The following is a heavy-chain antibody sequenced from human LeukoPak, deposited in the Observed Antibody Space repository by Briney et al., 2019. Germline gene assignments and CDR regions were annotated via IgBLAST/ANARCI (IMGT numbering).Heavy chain of an antibody. V-gene: IGHV3-21*01. D-gene: IGHD1-7*01. CDR1: GFTFSSYS. J-gene: IGHJ3*02. CDR2: ISAGSTYI. Sequence: PGGSLRLSCAASGFTFSSYSVNWVRRAPGKGLEWVSSISAGSTYIDYADSVKGRFTISRDNAKNSLYLQMNSLRAEDTVVYYCARDPTSWLGTGTTYAFDIWGQGTMVTVSS. CDR3: ARDPTSWLGTGTTYAFDI.